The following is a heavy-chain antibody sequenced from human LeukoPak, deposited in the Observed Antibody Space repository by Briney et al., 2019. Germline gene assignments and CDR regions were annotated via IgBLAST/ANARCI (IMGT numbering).Heavy chain of an antibody. J-gene: IGHJ4*02. D-gene: IGHD3-22*01. V-gene: IGHV4-34*01. CDR3: ASRYYYDSSALYYFDY. CDR2: INHSGST. CDR1: GGSFSGYY. Sequence: PSETLSLTCAVYGGSFSGYYWSWIRQPPGKGLEWIGEINHSGSTNYNPSLKSRVTISVDTSKNQFSLKLSSETAADTAVYYCASRYYYDSSALYYFDYWGQGTLVTVSS.